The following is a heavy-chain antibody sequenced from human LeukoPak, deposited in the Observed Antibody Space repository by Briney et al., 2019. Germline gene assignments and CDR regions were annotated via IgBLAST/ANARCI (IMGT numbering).Heavy chain of an antibody. CDR2: ISSSSSTI. Sequence: GGSLRLSCAASGFTFSSYSMNWVRQAPGKGLEWVSYISSSSSTIYYADSVKGRFTISRDNAKNSLYLQMNSLRAEDTAVYYCASRTCSGGSCYYFDYWAREPWSPSPQ. V-gene: IGHV3-48*04. CDR1: GFTFSSYS. J-gene: IGHJ4*02. D-gene: IGHD2-15*01. CDR3: ASRTCSGGSCYYFDY.